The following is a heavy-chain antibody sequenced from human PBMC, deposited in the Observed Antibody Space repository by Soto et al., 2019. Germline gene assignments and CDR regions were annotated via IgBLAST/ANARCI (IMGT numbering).Heavy chain of an antibody. J-gene: IGHJ4*02. CDR3: ARAPLGITVAPDY. Sequence: ASVKVSCKASGGTFSSYAISWVRQAPGQGLEWMGWMNPNNDNAGFLQKFQGRVTITSNTSINTTYMDLSSLRSEDTAVYYCARAPLGITVAPDYWGQGTLVTVSS. CDR1: GGTFSSYA. D-gene: IGHD6-19*01. V-gene: IGHV1-8*02. CDR2: MNPNNDNA.